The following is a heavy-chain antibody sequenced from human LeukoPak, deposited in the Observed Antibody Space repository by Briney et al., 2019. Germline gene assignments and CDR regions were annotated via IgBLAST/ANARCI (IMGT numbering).Heavy chain of an antibody. D-gene: IGHD3-16*01. V-gene: IGHV4-61*02. J-gene: IGHJ3*02. CDR3: ARDGHNWGVRAFDI. CDR2: IYTSGST. Sequence: PSQTLSLTCTVSGGSISSGSYYWSWIRQPAGKGLEWIGRIYTSGSTNYNPSLKSRVTISVDTSKNQFSLKLSSVTAADTAVYYCARDGHNWGVRAFDIWGQGTMVTVSS. CDR1: GGSISSGSYY.